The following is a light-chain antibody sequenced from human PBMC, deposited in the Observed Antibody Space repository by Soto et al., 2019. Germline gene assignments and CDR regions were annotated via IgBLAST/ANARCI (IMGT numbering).Light chain of an antibody. CDR3: QQRSDSIT. CDR2: DAS. CDR1: HSVTTH. V-gene: IGKV3-11*01. Sequence: IGVSQSPYTLSLSPGERATLSCWASHSVTTHLAWFQQRPGQTPRLLIYDASTRAPGIPARFSGRGSGADFTLTISSLEPEDFAVYYCQQRSDSITFGQGTRLAIK. J-gene: IGKJ5*01.